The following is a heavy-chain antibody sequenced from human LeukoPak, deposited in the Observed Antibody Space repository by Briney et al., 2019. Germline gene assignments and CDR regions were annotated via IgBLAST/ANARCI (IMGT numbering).Heavy chain of an antibody. CDR2: ISSSGSIT. J-gene: IGHJ4*02. Sequence: PGGSLRLSCAASGSSFSTYPMSWVRQAPGKGLEWVSVISSSGSITHYADSVKGRFTISRDNSKNTLYLQINSLRAEDTAVYYCARDSAYYDFWSGYFDYWGQGTLVTVSS. CDR1: GSSFSTYP. V-gene: IGHV3-23*01. D-gene: IGHD3-3*01. CDR3: ARDSAYYDFWSGYFDY.